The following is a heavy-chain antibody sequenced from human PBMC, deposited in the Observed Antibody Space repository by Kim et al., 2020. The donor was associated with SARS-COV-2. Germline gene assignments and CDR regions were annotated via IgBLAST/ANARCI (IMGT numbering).Heavy chain of an antibody. Sequence: TPSLKSQVTISVDTSKNQFYLKLSSVTAADTAVYYCASSPMARKNWFDPWGQGTLVTVSS. D-gene: IGHD3-10*01. CDR3: ASSPMARKNWFDP. V-gene: IGHV4-34*01. J-gene: IGHJ5*02.